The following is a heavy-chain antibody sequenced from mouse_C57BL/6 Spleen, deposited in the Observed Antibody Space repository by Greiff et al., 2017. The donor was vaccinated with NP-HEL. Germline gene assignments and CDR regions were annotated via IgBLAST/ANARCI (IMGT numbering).Heavy chain of an antibody. CDR3: ASDYYGSSAY. CDR2: ISSGGSYT. D-gene: IGHD1-1*01. CDR1: GFTFSSYG. Sequence: VKLVESLKLSCAASGFTFSSYGMSWVRQTPDKRLEWVATISSGGSYTYYPDSVKGRFTISRDNAKNTLYLQMSSLKSEDTAMYYCASDYYGSSAYWGQGTLVTVSA. V-gene: IGHV5-6*01. J-gene: IGHJ3*01.